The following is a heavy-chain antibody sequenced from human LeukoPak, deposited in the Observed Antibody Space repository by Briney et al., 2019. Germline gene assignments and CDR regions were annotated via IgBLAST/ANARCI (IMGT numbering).Heavy chain of an antibody. D-gene: IGHD1-26*01. J-gene: IGHJ3*02. CDR1: GFTFSNYR. CDR2: INSDGSST. V-gene: IGHV3-74*01. CDR3: AKDDGNYYGDAFDI. Sequence: GGSLRLSCAASGFTFSNYRMHWVRQAPGKGLVWVSRINSDGSSTSYADSVKGRFTISRDNAKNTLYLQMNSLRPEDTAVYYCAKDDGNYYGDAFDIWGQGTMVAASS.